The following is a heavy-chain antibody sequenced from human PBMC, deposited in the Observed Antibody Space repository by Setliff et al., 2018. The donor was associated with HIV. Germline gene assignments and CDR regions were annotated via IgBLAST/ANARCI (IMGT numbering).Heavy chain of an antibody. CDR1: GGTFSSHA. J-gene: IGHJ5*02. CDR2: VSAYNGLT. V-gene: IGHV1-18*01. CDR3: TRDEIYFGSGHYYKVDWFDP. Sequence: EASVKVSCKASGGTFSSHAIGWVRQAPGQGLEWMGWVSAYNGLTNYAQKLQGRLIMTTDTSTRTAYMELRSLRSDDTAVYYCTRDEIYFGSGHYYKVDWFDPWGQGSLVTVSS. D-gene: IGHD3-10*01.